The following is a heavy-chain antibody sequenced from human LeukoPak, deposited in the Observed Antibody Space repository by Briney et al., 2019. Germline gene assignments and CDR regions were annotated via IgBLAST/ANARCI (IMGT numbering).Heavy chain of an antibody. CDR2: MNPRDNT. Sequence: GASVKVSCKASGYTSTSPDINWVRQATGRGLEWLGWMNPRDNTGYAQKFQGRVTLTRDKSINTAYMELSSLRSEDTAVYYCARYTQHYGFDIWGQGTIVTVSS. J-gene: IGHJ3*02. V-gene: IGHV1-8*01. CDR1: GYTSTSPD. D-gene: IGHD3-3*02. CDR3: ARYTQHYGFDI.